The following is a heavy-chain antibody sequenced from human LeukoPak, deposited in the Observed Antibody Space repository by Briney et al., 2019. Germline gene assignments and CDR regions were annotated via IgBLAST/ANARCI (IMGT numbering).Heavy chain of an antibody. CDR1: GYTFTSYG. Sequence: ASVKVSCKASGYTFTSYGISWVRQAPGQGLEWMGWISAYNGNTNYAQKLQGRVTMTTDTSTSTAYMELRSLRSDDTAVYYCARLDVDTAMVLRFDPWGQGTLVTVSS. CDR2: ISAYNGNT. J-gene: IGHJ5*02. V-gene: IGHV1-18*01. D-gene: IGHD5-18*01. CDR3: ARLDVDTAMVLRFDP.